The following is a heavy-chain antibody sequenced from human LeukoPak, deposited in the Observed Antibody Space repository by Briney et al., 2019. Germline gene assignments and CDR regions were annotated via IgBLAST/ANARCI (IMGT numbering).Heavy chain of an antibody. CDR2: INTDSGGT. D-gene: IGHD3-10*01. V-gene: IGHV1-2*02. CDR3: TRHVVTLLRGVTQRRENWFDP. J-gene: IGHJ5*02. CDR1: GYSFSTYY. Sequence: GASVKVSCRASGYSFSTYYMNWVRQAPGHGLEWLGWINTDSGGTNYAQKFLGRVTMTRDKANTTAYLELTGLTSDVTAVYYCTRHVVTLLRGVTQRRENWFDPWGQGTLVTVSS.